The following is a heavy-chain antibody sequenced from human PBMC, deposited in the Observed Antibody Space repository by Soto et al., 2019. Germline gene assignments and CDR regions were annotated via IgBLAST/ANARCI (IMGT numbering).Heavy chain of an antibody. J-gene: IGHJ6*02. Sequence: QVQLVQSGAEVKKPGASVKVSCKASGYTFTSYTMHWVRQAPGQRLEWMGWINAGNGDTKYSQTFQGRVTITRDTSASTAYMELSSLRSEDTAVYYCARDRPEYYYGMDVWGQGTTVTVSS. CDR3: ARDRPEYYYGMDV. V-gene: IGHV1-3*01. CDR2: INAGNGDT. CDR1: GYTFTSYT.